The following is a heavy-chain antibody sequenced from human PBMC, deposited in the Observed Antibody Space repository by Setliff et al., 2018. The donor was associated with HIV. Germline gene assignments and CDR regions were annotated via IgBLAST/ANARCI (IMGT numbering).Heavy chain of an antibody. J-gene: IGHJ3*02. CDR1: GYSFSTNG. CDR3: ARDSDTAFDI. Sequence: VASVKVSCKASGYSFSTNGISWVRQAPGQGLEWMGGIIPILGIANYAQKFQGRVTITADKSTSTAYMELSSLRSEDTAVYYCARDSDTAFDIWGQGTMVTVSS. CDR2: IIPILGIA. D-gene: IGHD5-18*01. V-gene: IGHV1-69*10.